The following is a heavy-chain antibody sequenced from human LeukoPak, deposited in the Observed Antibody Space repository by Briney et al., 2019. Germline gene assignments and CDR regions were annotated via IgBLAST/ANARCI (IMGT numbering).Heavy chain of an antibody. J-gene: IGHJ5*02. CDR2: ICYNGNT. CDR1: GGSITSGGYC. D-gene: IGHD3-22*01. Sequence: SETLSLTCTVSGGSITSGGYCWGWIRQPPGKGLEWIGIICYNGNTHYNPSLQSRVTMSVDTSKTQFSLSLSSVTAADTALYHCARVNYVTGGYYYPWFDPWGRGTLVTVSS. V-gene: IGHV4-39*07. CDR3: ARVNYVTGGYYYPWFDP.